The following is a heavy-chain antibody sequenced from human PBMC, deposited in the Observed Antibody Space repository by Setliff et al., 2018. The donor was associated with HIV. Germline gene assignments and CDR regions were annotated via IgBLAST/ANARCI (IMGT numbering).Heavy chain of an antibody. D-gene: IGHD6-19*01. CDR3: AVPSQDSNGWSPFDY. V-gene: IGHV3-7*01. CDR1: GFTFSGFW. CDR2: IEQDGSEK. J-gene: IGHJ4*02. Sequence: GESLRLSCAASGFTFSGFWMSWVRQAPGKGLEWVANIEQDGSEKYYVDSVKGRFSISRDNANNSLYLHMDSLRVEDTAIYYCAVPSQDSNGWSPFDYWGQGTLVTVSS.